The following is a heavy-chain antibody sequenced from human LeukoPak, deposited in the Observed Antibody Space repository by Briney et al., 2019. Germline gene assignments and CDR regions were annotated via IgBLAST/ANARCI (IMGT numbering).Heavy chain of an antibody. J-gene: IGHJ4*02. CDR2: TPGNGGSGDT. Sequence: GGSLRLSCAASGFIFSNYAMAWVRQAPGKGLEWVSATPGNGGSGDTHYATSVEGRFTISRDNAKNSLYLQLNSLRVEDTAVYYCKSGGAAPGSFDNWGQGTLVTVSP. CDR1: GFIFSNYA. D-gene: IGHD6-13*01. CDR3: KSGGAAPGSFDN. V-gene: IGHV3-21*06.